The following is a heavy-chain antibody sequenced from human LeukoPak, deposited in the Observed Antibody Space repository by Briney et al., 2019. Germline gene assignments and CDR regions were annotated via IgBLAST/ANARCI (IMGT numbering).Heavy chain of an antibody. CDR3: ASSPDYYDSSGYYYGYWYFDL. CDR2: ISAYNGNT. Sequence: GASVKVSCKASGYTFTSYGISWVRQAPGQGLEWMGWISAYNGNTNYAQKLQGRVTMTTDTSTSTAYMELRSLRSEDTAVYYCASSPDYYDSSGYYYGYWYFDLWGRGTLVTVSS. D-gene: IGHD3-22*01. CDR1: GYTFTSYG. J-gene: IGHJ2*01. V-gene: IGHV1-18*01.